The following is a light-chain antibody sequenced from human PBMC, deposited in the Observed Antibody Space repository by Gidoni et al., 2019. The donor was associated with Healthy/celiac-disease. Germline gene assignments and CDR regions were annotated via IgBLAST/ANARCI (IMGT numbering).Light chain of an antibody. Sequence: QSALTQPPSVSGAPGQRVTISCTGSSSNIGAGYDVHWYQQLPGTAPKLLIYGNSNRPSGVPDRFSGSMSGTSASLAITGLQAEDEADYYCQSYDSSLSAVVFGGGTKLTVL. V-gene: IGLV1-40*01. J-gene: IGLJ2*01. CDR1: SSNIGAGYD. CDR2: GNS. CDR3: QSYDSSLSAVV.